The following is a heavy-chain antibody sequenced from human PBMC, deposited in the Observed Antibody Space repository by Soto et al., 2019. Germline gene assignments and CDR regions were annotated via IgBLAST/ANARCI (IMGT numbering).Heavy chain of an antibody. D-gene: IGHD3-10*01. J-gene: IGHJ4*02. CDR3: ASSAGDYGSGSYDY. CDR1: GGSISSYY. CDR2: IYYSGST. V-gene: IGHV4-59*01. Sequence: SETLSLTCTVSGGSISSYYWSWIRQPPGKGLEWIGYIYYSGSTNYNPSLKSRVTISVDTSKNQFSLKLSSVTAADTAVYYCASSAGDYGSGSYDYWGQGTLVTVSS.